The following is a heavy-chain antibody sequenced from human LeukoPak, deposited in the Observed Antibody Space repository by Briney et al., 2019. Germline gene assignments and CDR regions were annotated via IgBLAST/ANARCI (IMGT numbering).Heavy chain of an antibody. CDR2: IYYSVTT. CDR3: ARGRVPAKRNRGYVDY. J-gene: IGHJ4*02. Sequence: SETLSLTCTVSGGSISSSDYYWGWIRQPPGKGLEWIGSIYYSVTTYYNPSLKSRVTISVDTSKNQFSLKLNSVTAADTAVYYCARGRVPAKRNRGYVDYWGQGTLVTVSS. D-gene: IGHD3-22*01. CDR1: GGSISSSDYY. V-gene: IGHV4-39*07.